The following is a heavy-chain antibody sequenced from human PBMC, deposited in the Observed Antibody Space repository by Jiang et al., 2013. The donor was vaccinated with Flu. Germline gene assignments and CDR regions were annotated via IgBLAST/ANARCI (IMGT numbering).Heavy chain of an antibody. CDR2: IYYSGST. V-gene: IGHV4-59*01. D-gene: IGHD6-13*01. Sequence: GSGLVKPSETLSLTCTVSGDSISGYYWNWIRQPPGKGLEWVGYIYYSGSTNYNPSLKSRVTISVDTSKNQFSLKLSSVTAADTAVYYCARGRPHSTSYYFDYWGQGTLVTVSS. J-gene: IGHJ4*02. CDR1: GDSISGYY. CDR3: ARGRPHSTSYYFDY.